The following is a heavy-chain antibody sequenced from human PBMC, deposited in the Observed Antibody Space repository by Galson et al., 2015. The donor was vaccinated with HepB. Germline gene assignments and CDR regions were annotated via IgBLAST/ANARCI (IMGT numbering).Heavy chain of an antibody. D-gene: IGHD1-26*01. CDR1: GYTFRNYG. V-gene: IGHV1-18*01. Sequence: SVKVSCKASGYTFRNYGISWVRQAPGQGLEWMGWITGYNGNTKYAHWLQGRVTMTTDTSTSTAYMELRSLRSDDTAVYYCARGYPVGDSWGQGTLVAVSS. CDR2: ITGYNGNT. CDR3: ARGYPVGDS. J-gene: IGHJ4*02.